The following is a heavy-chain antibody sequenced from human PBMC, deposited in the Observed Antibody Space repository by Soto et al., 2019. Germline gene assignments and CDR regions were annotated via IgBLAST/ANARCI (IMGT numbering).Heavy chain of an antibody. V-gene: IGHV4-34*01. J-gene: IGHJ3*02. CDR2: INHSGST. D-gene: IGHD2-2*02. Sequence: PSETLSLTCAVYGGSFSGYYWSWIRQPPGKGLEWIGEINHSGSTNYNPSLKTRLTISVDTSKHQFSLKLSSVTCTDMAVYYCAIGPGYCSSTSCYNDAFDIGGQGTMVTVSS. CDR1: GGSFSGYY. CDR3: AIGPGYCSSTSCYNDAFDI.